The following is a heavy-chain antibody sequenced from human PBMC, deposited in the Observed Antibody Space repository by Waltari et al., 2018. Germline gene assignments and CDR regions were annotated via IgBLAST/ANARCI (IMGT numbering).Heavy chain of an antibody. J-gene: IGHJ5*02. V-gene: IGHV1-2*06. Sequence: PGQGLEWMGRINPNSGGTNYAQKFQGRVTMTRDTSISTAYMELSRLRSDDTAVYYCARSSCSGGSCYSVRWFDPWGQGTLVTVSS. CDR3: ARSSCSGGSCYSVRWFDP. D-gene: IGHD2-15*01. CDR2: INPNSGGT.